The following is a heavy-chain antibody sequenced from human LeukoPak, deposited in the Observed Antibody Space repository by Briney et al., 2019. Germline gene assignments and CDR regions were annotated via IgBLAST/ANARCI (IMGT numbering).Heavy chain of an antibody. CDR1: GGSISSSSYY. Sequence: SETLSLTCTVSGGSISSSSYYWGWIRQPPGKGLEWIGSIYYSGSTYYNPSLKSRVTISVDTSKNQFSLKLSSVTAADTAVYYCARVHSSYNYDYYYGMDVWGQGTTVTVSS. V-gene: IGHV4-39*07. J-gene: IGHJ6*02. CDR2: IYYSGST. CDR3: ARVHSSYNYDYYYGMDV. D-gene: IGHD5-12*01.